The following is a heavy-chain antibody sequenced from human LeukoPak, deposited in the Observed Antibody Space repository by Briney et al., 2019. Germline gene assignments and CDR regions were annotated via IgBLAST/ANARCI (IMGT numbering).Heavy chain of an antibody. D-gene: IGHD3-9*01. Sequence: ASVKVSCKASGYTFTSYYMHWVRQAPGQGLEWMGIINPSGGSTSYAQKFQGRVTMTRDTSTSTVYMELSSLRSEDTVVFFRQKTDYDILTGYPPGYMDVWGKGTTVTVSS. CDR3: QKTDYDILTGYPPGYMDV. CDR1: GYTFTSYY. CDR2: INPSGGST. J-gene: IGHJ6*03. V-gene: IGHV1-46*01.